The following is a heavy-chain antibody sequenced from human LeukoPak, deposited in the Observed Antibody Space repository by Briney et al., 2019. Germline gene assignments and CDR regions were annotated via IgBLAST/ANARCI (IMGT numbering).Heavy chain of an antibody. Sequence: PSQTLSLTCAVAGGSRSSGDYYWSWVRQPPGKGLEWIGHINFSGTTYYNPSLTSRVTISVDTSKNQFSLKLTSVTAADTAVYYCARDDVGGVKYWGQGTLVTVSS. CDR1: GGSRSSGDYY. CDR2: INFSGTT. D-gene: IGHD3-16*01. CDR3: ARDDVGGVKY. V-gene: IGHV4-30-4*01. J-gene: IGHJ4*02.